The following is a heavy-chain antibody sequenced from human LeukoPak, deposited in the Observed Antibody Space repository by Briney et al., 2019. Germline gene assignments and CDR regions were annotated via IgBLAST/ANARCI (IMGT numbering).Heavy chain of an antibody. CDR3: VRLQAVTGNFDY. CDR2: INYSGDT. CDR1: GGSIGSSSFY. V-gene: IGHV4-39*07. Sequence: PSETLSLICTVSGGSIGSSSFYWGWIRQPPGQGLEWIETINYSGDTYYNPSLKSRVTISVDSSRNQFSLKLSSVTAADTAVYYCVRLQAVTGNFDYWGQGALVTVSS. D-gene: IGHD1-20*01. J-gene: IGHJ4*02.